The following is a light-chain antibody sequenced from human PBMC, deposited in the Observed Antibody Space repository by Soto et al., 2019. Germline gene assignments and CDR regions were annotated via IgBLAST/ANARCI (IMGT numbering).Light chain of an antibody. V-gene: IGLV2-14*01. CDR2: EVT. CDR3: SSYRSVGTVV. Sequence: QSVLTQPRSVSGSPGQSVTVSCIGTSSDVGDYNYVSWYQQHPGKAPKVIVYEVTNRPSGVSNRFSGSKSGNAASLTISGLQAEDEADYYCSSYRSVGTVVFGTGTKVTVL. CDR1: SSDVGDYNY. J-gene: IGLJ1*01.